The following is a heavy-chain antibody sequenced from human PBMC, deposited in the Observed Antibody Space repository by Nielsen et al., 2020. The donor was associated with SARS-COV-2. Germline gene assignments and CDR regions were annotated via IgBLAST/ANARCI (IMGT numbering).Heavy chain of an antibody. J-gene: IGHJ5*02. V-gene: IGHV3-11*01. CDR1: GFTFSDYY. CDR3: AREEWELPYNWFDP. D-gene: IGHD1-26*01. Sequence: GESLKISCAASGFTFSDYYMSWIRQAPGKGLEWVSYISSSGSTIYYADSVKGRFTISRDNAKNSLYLQMNSLRAEDTAVYYCAREEWELPYNWFDPWGKGTLVTVSS. CDR2: ISSSGSTI.